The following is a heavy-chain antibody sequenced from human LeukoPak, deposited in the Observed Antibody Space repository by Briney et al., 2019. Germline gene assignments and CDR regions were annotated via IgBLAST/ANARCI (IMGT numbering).Heavy chain of an antibody. J-gene: IGHJ6*02. Sequence: ETLSLTCTVSGGSISSYYWSWIRQPPGKGLEWIGYIYYSGSTNYNPSLKSRVTISVDTSKNQFSLKLSSVTAADTAVYYCARERDGMDVWGQGTTVTVSS. CDR1: GGSISSYY. V-gene: IGHV4-59*01. CDR3: ARERDGMDV. CDR2: IYYSGST.